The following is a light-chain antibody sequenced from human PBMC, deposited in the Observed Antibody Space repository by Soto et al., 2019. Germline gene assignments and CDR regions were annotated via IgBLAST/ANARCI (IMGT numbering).Light chain of an antibody. J-gene: IGLJ3*02. CDR3: SSYTSSNTVV. Sequence: QSALTQPASVSGSPGQSITISCSGTSSDVGGYDYVSWYQQHPGKAPKLMIFDVSNRPSGISNRFSASKSGNTASLTISGLQAEDEADYYCSSYTSSNTVVFGGGTKVTVL. CDR2: DVS. V-gene: IGLV2-14*03. CDR1: SSDVGGYDY.